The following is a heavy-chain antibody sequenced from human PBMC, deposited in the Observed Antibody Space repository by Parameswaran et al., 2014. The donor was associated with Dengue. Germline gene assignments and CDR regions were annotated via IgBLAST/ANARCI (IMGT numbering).Heavy chain of an antibody. CDR2: IWYDGSNK. V-gene: IGHV3-33*01. D-gene: IGHD6-19*01. Sequence: QAGGSLRLSCAASGFTFSSYGMHWVRQAPGKGLEWVAVIWYDGSNKYYADSVKGRFTISRDNSKNTLYLQMNSLRAEDTAVYYCARGSSAYYYYGMDVWGQGTTVTVSS. CDR1: GFTFSSYG. CDR3: ARGSSAYYYYGMDV. J-gene: IGHJ6*02.